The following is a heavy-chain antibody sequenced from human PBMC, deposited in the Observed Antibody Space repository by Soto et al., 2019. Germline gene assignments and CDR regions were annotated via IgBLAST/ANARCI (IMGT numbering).Heavy chain of an antibody. V-gene: IGHV1-18*01. D-gene: IGHD5-18*01. CDR3: ARASPETAMPYYYYGMDV. CDR2: ISAYNGNT. CDR1: GYTFTSYG. J-gene: IGHJ6*02. Sequence: ASVKVSCKASGYTFTSYGISWVRQAPGQGLEWMGWISAYNGNTNYAQKLQGRVTMTTDTSTSTAYMELRSLRSDDTAVYYCARASPETAMPYYYYGMDVWGQGTTVTVSS.